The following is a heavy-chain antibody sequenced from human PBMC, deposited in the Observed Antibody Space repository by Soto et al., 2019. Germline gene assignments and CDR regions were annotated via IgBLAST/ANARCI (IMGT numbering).Heavy chain of an antibody. CDR2: INAGNGNT. Sequence: GAAVKVSCKDSGYTLTSYAMHWVRQAPGQRLEWMGWINAGNGNTKYSQKFQGRVTITRDTSASTAYMELSSLRSEDTAVYYCAGGDSSSWAYWGQGTLVTVSS. J-gene: IGHJ4*02. D-gene: IGHD6-13*01. CDR1: GYTLTSYA. V-gene: IGHV1-3*01. CDR3: AGGDSSSWAY.